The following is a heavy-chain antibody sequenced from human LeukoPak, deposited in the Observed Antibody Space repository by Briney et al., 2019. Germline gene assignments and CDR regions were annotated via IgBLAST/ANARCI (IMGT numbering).Heavy chain of an antibody. CDR2: IYYTGST. J-gene: IGHJ4*02. D-gene: IGHD1-26*01. CDR1: GGSISSYY. CDR3: ARAALRVGATSFDY. Sequence: SETLSLTCTVSGGSISSYYWSWIRQPPGKGLEWIGYIYYTGSTNYNPSLKSRVTISVDTSKKQFSLKLSSVTAADAAVYYCARAALRVGATSFDYWGQGTLVTVSS. V-gene: IGHV4-59*01.